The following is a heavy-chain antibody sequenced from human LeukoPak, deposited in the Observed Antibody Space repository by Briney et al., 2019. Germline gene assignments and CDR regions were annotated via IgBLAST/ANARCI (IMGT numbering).Heavy chain of an antibody. CDR3: AREAEDYYGSGGYPYYYYYGMDV. Sequence: PSETLSLTCTVSGGSISSYYWSWIRQPPGKGLEWIGYIYYSGSTNYNPSLKSRVTISVDTSKNQFSLKLSSVTAADTAVYYCAREAEDYYGSGGYPYYYYYGMDVWGQGTTVTVSS. CDR2: IYYSGST. D-gene: IGHD3-10*01. CDR1: GGSISSYY. J-gene: IGHJ6*02. V-gene: IGHV4-59*01.